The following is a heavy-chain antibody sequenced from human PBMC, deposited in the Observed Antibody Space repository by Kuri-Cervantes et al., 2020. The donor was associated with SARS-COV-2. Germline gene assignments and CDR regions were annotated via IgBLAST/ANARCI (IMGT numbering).Heavy chain of an antibody. CDR1: GFTVSSKY. Sequence: GESLKISCAASGFTVSSKYMSWVRQAPGKGLEWVSVIYSGGSTYYADSVKGRFTISRDNSKNTLYLQMNSLRAEDTAVYYCARVRMPAYYFDYWGQGTLVTVSS. D-gene: IGHD2-2*01. V-gene: IGHV3-53*01. CDR2: IYSGGST. CDR3: ARVRMPAYYFDY. J-gene: IGHJ4*02.